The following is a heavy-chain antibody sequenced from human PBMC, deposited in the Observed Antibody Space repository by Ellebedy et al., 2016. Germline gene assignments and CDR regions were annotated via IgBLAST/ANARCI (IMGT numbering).Heavy chain of an antibody. Sequence: GGSLRLXCTASGFTFGDYAMSWFRQAPGKGLEWVGFIRSKAYGGTTEYAASVKGRFTISRDDSKSIAYLQMNSLKTEDTAVYYCTRATIFGVVINSGSFDYWGQGTLVTVSS. CDR3: TRATIFGVVINSGSFDY. V-gene: IGHV3-49*03. CDR2: IRSKAYGGTT. D-gene: IGHD3-3*01. CDR1: GFTFGDYA. J-gene: IGHJ4*02.